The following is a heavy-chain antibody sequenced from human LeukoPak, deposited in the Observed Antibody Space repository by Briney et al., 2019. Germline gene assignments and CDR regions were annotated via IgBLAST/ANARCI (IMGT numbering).Heavy chain of an antibody. D-gene: IGHD6-13*01. CDR3: ARHIPGIAAAGFDY. Sequence: SETLSLTCTVSGGSITHHYWSWIRQPPGKGLEWIGYTYYSGSTNYNPSLKSRVTISADTSKNQSSLKLSSVTAADTAVYYCARHIPGIAAAGFDYWGQGNLVTVSS. CDR2: TYYSGST. V-gene: IGHV4-59*08. J-gene: IGHJ4*02. CDR1: GGSITHHY.